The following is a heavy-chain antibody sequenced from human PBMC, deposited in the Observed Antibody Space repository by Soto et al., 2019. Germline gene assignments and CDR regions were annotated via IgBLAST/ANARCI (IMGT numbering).Heavy chain of an antibody. D-gene: IGHD2-21*02. V-gene: IGHV1-3*05. CDR1: GYTFTSYA. Sequence: QVQLVQSGAEEKKPGASVKVSCKASGYTFTSYAMHWVRQAPGQRLEWMGWINAGNGNTKYSQKFQGRVTITRDTPASTAYMELSSLRSEDTAVYYCARDNQRGDPNWFDPWGQGTLVTVSS. CDR2: INAGNGNT. J-gene: IGHJ5*02. CDR3: ARDNQRGDPNWFDP.